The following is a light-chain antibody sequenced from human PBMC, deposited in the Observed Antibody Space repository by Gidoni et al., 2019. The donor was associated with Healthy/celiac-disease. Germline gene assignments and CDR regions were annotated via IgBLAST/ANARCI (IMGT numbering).Light chain of an antibody. CDR3: QVWDSSSDHVV. CDR2: DDS. CDR1: NIGSKS. V-gene: IGLV3-21*02. Sequence: SYVLTQPPSVSVAPGQTARITRGGNNIGSKSVHWYQQKAGQAPVLVVYDDSERPSGIPERFSGSNSGNTATLTISRVEAGDEADYYCQVWDSSSDHVVFGGGTKLTVL. J-gene: IGLJ2*01.